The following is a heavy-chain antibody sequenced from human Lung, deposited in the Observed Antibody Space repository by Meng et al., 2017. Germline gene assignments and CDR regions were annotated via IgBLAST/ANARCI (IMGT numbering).Heavy chain of an antibody. CDR1: GGSFSDYY. CDR3: ARGPTTMAHDFDY. CDR2: INHSGST. V-gene: IGHV4-34*01. D-gene: IGHD4-11*01. Sequence: VQLQQWGRGLLKPSETLSLTCVVSGGSFSDYYWSWIRQHPGKGLEWIGEINHSGSTNYNPSLESRATISVDTSQNNLSLKLSFVTAADSAVYYCARGPTTMAHDFDYWGQGTLVTVSS. J-gene: IGHJ4*02.